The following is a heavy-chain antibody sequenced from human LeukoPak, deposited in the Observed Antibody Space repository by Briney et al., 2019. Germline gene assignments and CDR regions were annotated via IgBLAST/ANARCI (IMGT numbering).Heavy chain of an antibody. CDR2: ISHSGRTM. CDR1: GFTFRSYS. Sequence: GGSLRLSCEVSGFTFRSYSMSWVRQAPGKGLEWVSYISHSGRTMYYADSVKGRFTISRDNAKNSLYLQMNSLRAGDTAVYYCARDSIVRGNIGNDMDVWGKGTTVTVSS. CDR3: ARDSIVRGNIGNDMDV. J-gene: IGHJ6*03. V-gene: IGHV3-11*01. D-gene: IGHD2-8*01.